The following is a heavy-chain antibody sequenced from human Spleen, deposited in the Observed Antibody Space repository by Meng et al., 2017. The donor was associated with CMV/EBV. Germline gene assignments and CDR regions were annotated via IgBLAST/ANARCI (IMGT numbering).Heavy chain of an antibody. CDR2: SNAGNGNT. CDR1: GYTFTSYA. Sequence: ASVKVSCKASGYTFTSYAMHWVRQAPGQRLEWMGWSNAGNGNTKYSQEFQGRVTITRDTSASTAYMELSSLRSEDTAVYYCARERRGDGYNWDAFDIWGQGTMVTVSS. V-gene: IGHV1-3*02. D-gene: IGHD5-24*01. J-gene: IGHJ3*02. CDR3: ARERRGDGYNWDAFDI.